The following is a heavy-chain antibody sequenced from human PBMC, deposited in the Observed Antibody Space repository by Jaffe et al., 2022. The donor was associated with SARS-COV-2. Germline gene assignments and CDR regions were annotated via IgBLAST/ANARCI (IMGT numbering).Heavy chain of an antibody. V-gene: IGHV3-21*01. CDR1: GFTFSSYS. CDR3: ARDLLGPPPYYYYGMDV. CDR2: ISSSSSYI. J-gene: IGHJ6*02. D-gene: IGHD3-16*01. Sequence: EVQLVESGGGLVKPGGSLRLSCAASGFTFSSYSMNWVRQAPGKGLEWVSSISSSSSYIYYADSVKGRFTISRDNAKNSLYLQMNSLRAEDTAVYYCARDLLGPPPYYYYGMDVWGQGTTVTVSS.